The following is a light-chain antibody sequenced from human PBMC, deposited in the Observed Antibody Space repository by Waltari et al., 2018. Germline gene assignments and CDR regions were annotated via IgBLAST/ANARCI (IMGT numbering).Light chain of an antibody. Sequence: TCRASQGVCTSLHWYQQKPDQSPKLLIKYASQSISGVPSRFSGSGSETEFTLTINSLEAEDVATYYCLQSSSLPITFGQGTRLEI. J-gene: IGKJ5*01. V-gene: IGKV6-21*02. CDR2: YAS. CDR1: QGVCTS. CDR3: LQSSSLPIT.